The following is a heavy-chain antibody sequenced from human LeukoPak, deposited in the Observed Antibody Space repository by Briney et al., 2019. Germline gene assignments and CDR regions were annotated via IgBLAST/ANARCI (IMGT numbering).Heavy chain of an antibody. Sequence: SETLSLTCTVSGGSISSGGYFWSWIRQSPGKGLEWIGHIDHSGSTYYNPSLRSRVTISVDRSKNQFSLKLSSVTAADTAAYYCARAGGESYDSSGYYPYYFDYWGQGTLVTVSS. V-gene: IGHV4-30-2*06. CDR2: IDHSGST. J-gene: IGHJ4*02. D-gene: IGHD3-22*01. CDR3: ARAGGESYDSSGYYPYYFDY. CDR1: GGSISSGGYF.